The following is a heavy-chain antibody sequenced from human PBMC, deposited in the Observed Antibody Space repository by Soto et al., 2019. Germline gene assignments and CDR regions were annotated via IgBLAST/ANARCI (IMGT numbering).Heavy chain of an antibody. V-gene: IGHV3-7*03. CDR2: IKQDGSEK. Sequence: GGSLRLSCAASGFTFSSYWMSWVRQAPGKGLEWVANIKQDGSEKYYVDSVKGRFTISRDNAKNSLYLQMNSLRAEDTAVYYCAGDPLESSRAPSDYWGQGTMVTVYS. J-gene: IGHJ4*02. CDR3: AGDPLESSRAPSDY. D-gene: IGHD3-16*02. CDR1: GFTFSSYW.